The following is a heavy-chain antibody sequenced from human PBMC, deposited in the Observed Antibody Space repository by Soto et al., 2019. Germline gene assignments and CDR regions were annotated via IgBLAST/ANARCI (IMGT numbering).Heavy chain of an antibody. CDR3: ARSVLLWFGELHYGMDV. J-gene: IGHJ6*02. CDR2: IYYSGST. Sequence: QVQLQESGPGLVKPSQTLSLTCTVSGGSISSGGYYWSWIRQHPGKGLEWIGYIYYSGSTYYNPSLKSRATISVDTSKNQFSLKLSSVTAADTAVYYCARSVLLWFGELHYGMDVWGQGTTVTVS. V-gene: IGHV4-31*03. D-gene: IGHD3-10*01. CDR1: GGSISSGGYY.